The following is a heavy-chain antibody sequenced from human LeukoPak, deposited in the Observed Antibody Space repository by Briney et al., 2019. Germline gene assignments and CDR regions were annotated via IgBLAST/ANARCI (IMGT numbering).Heavy chain of an antibody. V-gene: IGHV5-51*01. CDR1: GYSLTSHW. CDR2: IYPGDSDT. Sequence: RGESLKISCKGSGYSLTSHWIGWVRQMPGKGLEWMGIIYPGDSDTRYSPSFQGQVTMSADKSISTAYLQWSSLKASDTAMYYCARRVSSSGFDAFDVWGQGTMVTVSS. J-gene: IGHJ3*01. D-gene: IGHD5-12*01. CDR3: ARRVSSSGFDAFDV.